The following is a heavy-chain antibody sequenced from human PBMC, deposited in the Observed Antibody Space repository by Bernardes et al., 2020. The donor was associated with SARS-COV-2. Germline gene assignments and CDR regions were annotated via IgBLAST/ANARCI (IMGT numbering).Heavy chain of an antibody. CDR3: ARGCNYDFWSGYEIYYYYYGMDV. CDR2: INPNSGGT. Sequence: ASVKVSCKASGYTFTGYYMHWVRQAPGQGLEWMGWINPNSGGTNYAQKFQGRVTMTRDTSISTAYMELSRLRSDDTAVYYCARGCNYDFWSGYEIYYYYYGMDVWGQGTTVTVSS. J-gene: IGHJ6*02. V-gene: IGHV1-2*02. CDR1: GYTFTGYY. D-gene: IGHD3-3*01.